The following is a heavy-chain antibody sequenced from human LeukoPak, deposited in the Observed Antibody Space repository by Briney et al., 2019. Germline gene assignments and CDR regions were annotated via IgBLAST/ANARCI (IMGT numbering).Heavy chain of an antibody. Sequence: GGSLRLSCAVSGFTFSDYYMSWIRRAPGKGLEWVSSISSSGSTIYYADSVKGRFDISRDNAKNSLYLQMNTLRAEDTAVYYCERPGTLWTYYLDYGAQGTLDTVP. CDR1: GFTFSDYY. D-gene: IGHD3/OR15-3a*01. CDR3: ERPGTLWTYYLDY. V-gene: IGHV3-11*04. CDR2: ISSSGSTI. J-gene: IGHJ4*02.